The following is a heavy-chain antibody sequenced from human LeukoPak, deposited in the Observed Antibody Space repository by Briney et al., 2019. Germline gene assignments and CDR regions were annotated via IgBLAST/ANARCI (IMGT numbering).Heavy chain of an antibody. J-gene: IGHJ4*02. Sequence: PGGSLRLSCAASGFTFSDHYMSWIRQAPGKGLEWVSYISSSSSYKNYADSVKGRFTISRDNAKNSLYLQMNSLRAEDTAVYYCARDLGIAAAGTGDYWGQGTLVTVSS. CDR2: ISSSSSYK. D-gene: IGHD6-13*01. V-gene: IGHV3-11*06. CDR1: GFTFSDHY. CDR3: ARDLGIAAAGTGDY.